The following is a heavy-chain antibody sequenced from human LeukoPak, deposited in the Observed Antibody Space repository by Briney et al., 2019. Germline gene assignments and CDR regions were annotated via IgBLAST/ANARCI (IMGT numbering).Heavy chain of an antibody. J-gene: IGHJ4*02. CDR3: ARVDLYCSSTSCYSFDY. CDR1: GYSFTSYW. CDR2: IYPGDSDT. D-gene: IGHD2-2*01. V-gene: IGHV5-51*01. Sequence: GESLKISCKGFGYSFTSYWIAWVRQMPGKGLEWMGNIYPGDSDTRYSPSFQGQVTISGDKSISTVYLQWSSLEASDTAMYYCARVDLYCSSTSCYSFDYWGQGTLVTVSS.